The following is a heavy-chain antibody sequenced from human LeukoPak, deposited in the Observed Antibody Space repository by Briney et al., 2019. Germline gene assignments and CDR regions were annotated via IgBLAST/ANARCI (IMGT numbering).Heavy chain of an antibody. CDR3: ARVLPYYYDSRVDAFDI. Sequence: PSQTLSLTCTVSVGSISRGGYYWSWIRQHPGKGLEWIGYIYYSGSTYYNPSLKSRVTISVDTSKNQFSLKLSSVTAADTAVYYCARVLPYYYDSRVDAFDIWGQGTMVTVSS. J-gene: IGHJ3*02. D-gene: IGHD3-22*01. CDR1: VGSISRGGYY. V-gene: IGHV4-31*03. CDR2: IYYSGST.